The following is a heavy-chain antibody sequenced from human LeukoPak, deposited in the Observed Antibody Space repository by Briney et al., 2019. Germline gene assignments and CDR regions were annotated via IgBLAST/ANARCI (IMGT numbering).Heavy chain of an antibody. D-gene: IGHD6-13*01. V-gene: IGHV1-8*03. CDR3: ARGLKRGSSPPSYYYYYMDV. J-gene: IGHJ6*03. CDR2: MNPNSGNT. CDR1: XYTXTSYD. Sequence: SCKAXXYTXTSYDINWVRQAPGQGLEWMGXMNPNSGNTDYAQKFQGRVTITRKNSIRTDYMEESRQRSEDTAVYYCARGLKRGSSPPSYYYYYMDVWGKGTTVTVSS.